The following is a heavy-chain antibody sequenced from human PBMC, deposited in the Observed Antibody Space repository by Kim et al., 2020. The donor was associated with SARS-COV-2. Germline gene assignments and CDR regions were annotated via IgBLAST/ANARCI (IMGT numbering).Heavy chain of an antibody. Sequence: SETLSLTCAVYGGSFSGYYWSWIRQPPGKGLEWIGEINHSGSTNYNPSLKSRVTISVDTSKNQFSLKLSSVTAADTAVYYCARSPRHFLYGMDVWGQGTTVTVSS. D-gene: IGHD3-9*01. CDR2: INHSGST. J-gene: IGHJ6*02. CDR3: ARSPRHFLYGMDV. V-gene: IGHV4-34*01. CDR1: GGSFSGYY.